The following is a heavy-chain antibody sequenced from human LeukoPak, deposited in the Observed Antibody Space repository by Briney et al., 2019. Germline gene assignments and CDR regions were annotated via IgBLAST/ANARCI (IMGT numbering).Heavy chain of an antibody. CDR2: IIPILGIA. J-gene: IGHJ4*02. Sequence: ASVKVSCKASGGTFSSYAISWVRQAPGQGLEWMGRIIPILGIANYAQKFQGRVTITADKSTSTAYMELSSLRSEDTAVYYCASTLYGSGSYYNYWGQGTLVTVSS. CDR1: GGTFSSYA. V-gene: IGHV1-69*04. CDR3: ASTLYGSGSYYNY. D-gene: IGHD3-10*01.